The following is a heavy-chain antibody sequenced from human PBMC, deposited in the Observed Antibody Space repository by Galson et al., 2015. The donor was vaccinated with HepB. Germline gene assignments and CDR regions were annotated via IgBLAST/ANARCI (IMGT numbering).Heavy chain of an antibody. CDR2: IIINSGGT. J-gene: IGHJ4*02. D-gene: IGHD7-27*01. Sequence: SVKVSCKASGYAFSGYHMHWVRQAPGRGLEWMGRIIINSGGTNYAQQFRGRVTLTRGTSISTAYMELSSLTSDDTAVYYCARDVLSAFAWGLNDYWGQGTLVTVSS. CDR3: ARDVLSAFAWGLNDY. CDR1: GYAFSGYH. V-gene: IGHV1-2*06.